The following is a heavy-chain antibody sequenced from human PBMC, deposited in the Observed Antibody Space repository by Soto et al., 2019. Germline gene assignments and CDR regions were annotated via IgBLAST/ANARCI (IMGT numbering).Heavy chain of an antibody. V-gene: IGHV1-18*01. D-gene: IGHD6-19*01. CDR1: GYTFTSYG. CDR3: ARDFLFPYSSGWSLSVDAFDI. Sequence: ASVKVSCKASGYTFTSYGISWVRQAPGQGLEWMGWISAYNGNTNYAQKLQGRVTMTTDTSTSTAYMELRSLRSDDTAVYYCARDFLFPYSSGWSLSVDAFDIWGQGTMVTVSS. J-gene: IGHJ3*02. CDR2: ISAYNGNT.